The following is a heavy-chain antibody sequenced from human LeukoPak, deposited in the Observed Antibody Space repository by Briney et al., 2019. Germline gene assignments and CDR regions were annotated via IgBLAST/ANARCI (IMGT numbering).Heavy chain of an antibody. Sequence: GGSLGLSCAASGFTFSSYAMSWVRQAPGKGLEWVSAISGSGGSTYYADSVKGRFTISRDNSKNTLYLRMNSLIAEDTAVYYCAKYDFRSGYRYYYYYMDVWGKGTTVTVSS. CDR3: AKYDFRSGYRYYYYYMDV. CDR1: GFTFSSYA. D-gene: IGHD3-3*01. CDR2: ISGSGGST. V-gene: IGHV3-23*01. J-gene: IGHJ6*03.